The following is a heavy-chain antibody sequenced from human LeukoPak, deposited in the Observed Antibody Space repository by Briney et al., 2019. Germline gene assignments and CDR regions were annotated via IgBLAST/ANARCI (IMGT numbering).Heavy chain of an antibody. CDR1: GFTFTNAW. D-gene: IGHD1-26*01. Sequence: GESLRLSCAASGFTFTNAWMGWVRQTPGKGLEWVGRIKSKPDGGTTDYAAPVKGRFTISRDDSINTVYLQMDSLESEDTALYYCTTDRGRTELSLFDFWGPGTLVTVSS. CDR2: IKSKPDGGTT. CDR3: TTDRGRTELSLFDF. J-gene: IGHJ5*01. V-gene: IGHV3-15*01.